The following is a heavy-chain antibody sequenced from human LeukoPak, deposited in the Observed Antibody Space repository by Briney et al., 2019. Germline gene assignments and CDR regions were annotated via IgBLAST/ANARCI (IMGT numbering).Heavy chain of an antibody. CDR1: GFTFSYYG. V-gene: IGHV3-74*01. D-gene: IGHD1-26*01. CDR2: INDDGSNT. CDR3: AKVASGSYYNWPFDY. Sequence: GGSLRLSCVASGFTFSYYGMHWVRQAPGKGLVWVSRINDDGSNTIYADSVKGRFTISRDNAKNTLYLQMNSLRAEDTAVYYCAKVASGSYYNWPFDYWGQGTLVTVSS. J-gene: IGHJ4*02.